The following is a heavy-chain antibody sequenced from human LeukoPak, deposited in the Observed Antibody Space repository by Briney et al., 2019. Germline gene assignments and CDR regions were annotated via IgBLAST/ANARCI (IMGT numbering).Heavy chain of an antibody. CDR2: ISGSGGST. CDR1: RFTFSSYA. Sequence: PGGSLRLSCAASRFTFSSYAMSWVRQAPGKGLEWVSTISGSGGSTYYADSVKGRFTISRDNSKNTLYLQINSLRAEDTALYYCARLVGATKIYAFDIWGQGTMVTVSS. J-gene: IGHJ3*02. V-gene: IGHV3-23*01. D-gene: IGHD1-26*01. CDR3: ARLVGATKIYAFDI.